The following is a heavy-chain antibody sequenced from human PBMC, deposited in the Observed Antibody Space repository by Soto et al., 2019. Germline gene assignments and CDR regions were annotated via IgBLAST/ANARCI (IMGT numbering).Heavy chain of an antibody. CDR2: IYHTGGR. Sequence: SETLSLTCFVSGDSINNTYWWSLVRQAPEKGLEWIGEIYHTGGRSYMPSLRGRITLSVDTSKNQFSLKLTSVTAADTAVYYCARAVYFTNTNCRADFHYYNMDLWGQGTTVT. CDR3: ARAVYFTNTNCRADFHYYNMDL. CDR1: GDSINNTYW. V-gene: IGHV4-4*02. J-gene: IGHJ6*02. D-gene: IGHD2-2*01.